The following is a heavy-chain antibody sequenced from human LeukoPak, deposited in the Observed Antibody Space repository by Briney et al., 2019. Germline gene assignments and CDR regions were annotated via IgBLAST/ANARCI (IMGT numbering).Heavy chain of an antibody. D-gene: IGHD3-10*01. Sequence: ASVKVSCKASGYTFIHHYIHWMRQAPGQGLEWMGWISAYNGNTNYAQKLQGRVTMTTDTSTSTAYMELRSLRSDDTAVYYCARESSLNYYGSGSYYDYWGQGTLVTVSS. CDR1: GYTFIHHY. CDR3: ARESSLNYYGSGSYYDY. V-gene: IGHV1-18*04. CDR2: ISAYNGNT. J-gene: IGHJ4*02.